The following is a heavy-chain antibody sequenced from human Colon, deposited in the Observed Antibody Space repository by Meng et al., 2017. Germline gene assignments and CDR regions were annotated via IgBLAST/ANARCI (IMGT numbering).Heavy chain of an antibody. Sequence: QMQLQESGPGLVRPSETLSLTCTVSGGSVSSGSYYWSWIRQPPGKGLEWIGYIYYSRSINYYPSLKSRVTMSVDTSKNQFSLNLSSVTAADTAVYYCAGGPWELDYWGQGTLVTASS. CDR1: GGSVSSGSYY. J-gene: IGHJ4*02. CDR2: IYYSRSI. D-gene: IGHD1-26*01. V-gene: IGHV4-61*01. CDR3: AGGPWELDY.